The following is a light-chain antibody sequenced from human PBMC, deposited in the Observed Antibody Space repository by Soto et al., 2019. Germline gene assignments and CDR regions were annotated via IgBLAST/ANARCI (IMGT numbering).Light chain of an antibody. CDR2: DVS. V-gene: IGLV2-14*03. CDR3: SSYTTSSTPHYV. Sequence: QSVPTQPASVSGSPGQSITISCTGTSGDVGGYNSVSWYQHHPGKAPKLMIFDVSDRPSGVSSRFSGSKSGNTASLTISGLQAEDEADYYCSSYTTSSTPHYVFGPGTKVTVL. J-gene: IGLJ1*01. CDR1: SGDVGGYNS.